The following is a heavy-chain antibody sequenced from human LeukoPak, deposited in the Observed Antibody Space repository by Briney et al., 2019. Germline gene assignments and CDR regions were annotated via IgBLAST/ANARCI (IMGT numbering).Heavy chain of an antibody. CDR2: IYHSGST. CDR3: ARVGVIAVAGTFDY. V-gene: IGHV4-4*02. D-gene: IGHD6-19*01. Sequence: SETLSLTCAVSGGSISSSNWWSWVRQPPGKGLEWIGEIYHSGSTNYNPSLKSRVIISVDKSKNQFSLKLSSVTAADTAVYYCARVGVIAVAGTFDYWGQGTLVTVSS. J-gene: IGHJ4*02. CDR1: GGSISSSNW.